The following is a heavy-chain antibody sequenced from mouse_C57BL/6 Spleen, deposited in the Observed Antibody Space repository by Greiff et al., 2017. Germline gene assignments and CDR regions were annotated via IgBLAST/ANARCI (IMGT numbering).Heavy chain of an antibody. V-gene: IGHV1-66*01. Sequence: VQLQQSGPELVKPGASVKISCKASGYSFTSYYIHWVKQRPGKGLEWIGWIYPGSGNTKYTEKFKGQATLTADTSSSTAYMQLSSLTSEDSAVYYCARRAREYYIDYWGQGTTLTVSS. D-gene: IGHD3-1*01. CDR1: GYSFTSYY. CDR2: IYPGSGNT. CDR3: ARRAREYYIDY. J-gene: IGHJ2*01.